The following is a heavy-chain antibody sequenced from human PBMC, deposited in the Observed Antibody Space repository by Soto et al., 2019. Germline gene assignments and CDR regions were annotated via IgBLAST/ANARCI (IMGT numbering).Heavy chain of an antibody. D-gene: IGHD5-18*01. CDR2: IYYSGST. CDR1: CGSIVDFG. Sequence: SVTLCLRNSVACGSIVDFGGRCIRQPPGKGLEWIGNIYYSGSTNYNPSLKSRVTISVDTSKSQFSLKLSSVTAADTAVYYGAGRGLQLFPAMDVWRQGTTVTVSS. CDR3: AGRGLQLFPAMDV. J-gene: IGHJ6*02. V-gene: IGHV4-59*01.